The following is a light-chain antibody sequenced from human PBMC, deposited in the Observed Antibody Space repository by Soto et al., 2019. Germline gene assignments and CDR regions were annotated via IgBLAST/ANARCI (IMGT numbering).Light chain of an antibody. CDR3: TSYTSTIPYV. Sequence: QSVLTQPPSASGSPGQSVTISCTGTSSDVGGYNCVSWYQQHPGKAPKLMIYEVSERPSGVPDRFSGSKSSNTASLTVSGLQAEDEADYYCTSYTSTIPYVFGSGTKLTVL. V-gene: IGLV2-8*01. J-gene: IGLJ1*01. CDR1: SSDVGGYNC. CDR2: EVS.